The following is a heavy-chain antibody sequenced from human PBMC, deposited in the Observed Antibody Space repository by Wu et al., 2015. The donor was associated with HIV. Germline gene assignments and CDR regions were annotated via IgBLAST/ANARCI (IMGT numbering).Heavy chain of an antibody. J-gene: IGHJ5*02. CDR1: GYTFTSYY. D-gene: IGHD6-19*01. CDR3: ARDWSAVAGPHGPSWFDP. Sequence: QVQLVQSGAEVKKPGASVKVSCKASGYTFTSYYMHWVRQAPGQGLEWMGIINPSGGSTSYAQKFQGRVTMTRDTSTSTVYMELSSLRSEDTAVYYCARDWSAVAGPHGPSWFDPWGQGTLVTVSS. V-gene: IGHV1-46*01. CDR2: INPSGGST.